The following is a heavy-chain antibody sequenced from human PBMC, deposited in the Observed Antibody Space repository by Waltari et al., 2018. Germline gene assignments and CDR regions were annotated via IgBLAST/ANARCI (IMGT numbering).Heavy chain of an antibody. CDR2: INPDGSQK. V-gene: IGHV3-7*01. Sequence: EVQLVESGGGLVQPGGSLRLSFAPSGFTFNTYWMKWIRQAQGKGLEWVANINPDGSQKFYVDSVKGRFTVSRDNAQNSLYLQMNNLRAEDTAVYYCTTLARGESGDYWGQGTLVTVSS. D-gene: IGHD3-10*01. J-gene: IGHJ4*02. CDR1: GFTFNTYW. CDR3: TTLARGESGDY.